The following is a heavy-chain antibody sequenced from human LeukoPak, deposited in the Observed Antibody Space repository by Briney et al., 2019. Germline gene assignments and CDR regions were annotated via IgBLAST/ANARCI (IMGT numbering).Heavy chain of an antibody. CDR3: ARAIAYCGGDCWAFSY. V-gene: IGHV4-61*02. CDR1: GGSISSGSYY. J-gene: IGHJ4*02. Sequence: KPSETLSLTCTVSGGSISSGSYYWSWIRQPAGKGLEWIGRIYTSGSTNYNPSLKSRVTISVDTSKNQFSLKLSSVTAADTAVYYCARAIAYCGGDCWAFSYWGQGTLVTVSS. CDR2: IYTSGST. D-gene: IGHD2-21*01.